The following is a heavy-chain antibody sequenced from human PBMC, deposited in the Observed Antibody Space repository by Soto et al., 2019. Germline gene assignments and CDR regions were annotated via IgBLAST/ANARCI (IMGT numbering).Heavy chain of an antibody. Sequence: ASVKVSCKASGYTFTCYYMHWVRQAPGQGLEWMGIINPSGGSTSYAQKFQGRVTMTRDTSASTAYMELSSLRSEDRAVYYCARSIVVVTALDYWGQGTLVTVSS. D-gene: IGHD2-21*02. CDR2: INPSGGST. CDR3: ARSIVVVTALDY. V-gene: IGHV1-46*01. J-gene: IGHJ4*02. CDR1: GYTFTCYY.